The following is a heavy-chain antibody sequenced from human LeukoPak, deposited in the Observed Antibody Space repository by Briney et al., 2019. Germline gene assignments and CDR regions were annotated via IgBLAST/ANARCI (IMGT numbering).Heavy chain of an antibody. Sequence: PSETLSLTCTVSGGSISSYYWSWIRQPPGKGLEWIGYIYYSGSTNYNPSPKSRVTISVDTSKNQFSLKLSSVTAADTAVYYCAGGGGANWFDPWGQGTLVTVSS. V-gene: IGHV4-59*08. CDR1: GGSISSYY. CDR3: AGGGGANWFDP. J-gene: IGHJ5*02. D-gene: IGHD3-16*01. CDR2: IYYSGST.